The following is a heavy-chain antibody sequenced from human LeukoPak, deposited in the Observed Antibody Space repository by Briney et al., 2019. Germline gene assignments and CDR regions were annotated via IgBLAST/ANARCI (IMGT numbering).Heavy chain of an antibody. V-gene: IGHV3-11*06. CDR1: GFTFSDYY. CDR3: ARDLSVAGFDY. J-gene: IGHJ4*02. Sequence: PGGSLRLSCAASGFTFSDYYMSWIRQAPGKGLEWVSYISSSSYTNYADSVKGRFTISRDNAKNPLYLQMNSLRAEDTAVYYCARDLSVAGFDYWGQGTLVTVSS. CDR2: ISSSSYT. D-gene: IGHD6-19*01.